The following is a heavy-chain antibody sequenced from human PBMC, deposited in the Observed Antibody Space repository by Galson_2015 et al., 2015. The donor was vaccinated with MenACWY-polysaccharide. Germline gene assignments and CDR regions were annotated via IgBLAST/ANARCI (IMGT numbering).Heavy chain of an antibody. CDR1: GYTFSTYG. J-gene: IGHJ6*02. CDR2: ISCYNGNT. Sequence: SVKVSCKASGYTFSTYGISWVRQAPGQGLEWMGWISCYNGNTDYAQKLQGRVTMTTETSTSTVYMEVRSLRSDDTAVYYCARGGDYSHPYGMDVWGQGTTVTVSS. D-gene: IGHD4-11*01. CDR3: ARGGDYSHPYGMDV. V-gene: IGHV1-18*01.